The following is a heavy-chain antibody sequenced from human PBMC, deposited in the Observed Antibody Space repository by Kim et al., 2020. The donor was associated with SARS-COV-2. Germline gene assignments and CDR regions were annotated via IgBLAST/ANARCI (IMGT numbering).Heavy chain of an antibody. J-gene: IGHJ4*02. CDR3: ARLSPRERSEALDY. Sequence: GGSLRLSCAASGFPFNTYAMTWVCQAPGKGLTWVASIGTADTYYTDSVKGRFTISRDNSKNTLYLQMNTLRAEDTAIYYCARLSPRERSEALDYWGQGTL. CDR2: IGTADT. V-gene: IGHV3-23*01. D-gene: IGHD1-26*01. CDR1: GFPFNTYA.